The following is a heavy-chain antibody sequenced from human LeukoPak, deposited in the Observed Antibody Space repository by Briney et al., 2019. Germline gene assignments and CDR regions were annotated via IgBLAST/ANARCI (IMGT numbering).Heavy chain of an antibody. CDR3: ARGHWGFDY. CDR2: IYYSGST. D-gene: IGHD7-27*01. J-gene: IGHJ4*02. V-gene: IGHV4-59*01. CDR1: GFSLTTYA. Sequence: GSLRLSCAASGFSLTTYAMGWIRQPPGKGLEWIGYIYYSGSTDYNPSLKSRVTISVDTSKNQFSLKLSSVTAADTAVYYCARGHWGFDYWGQGTLVTVSS.